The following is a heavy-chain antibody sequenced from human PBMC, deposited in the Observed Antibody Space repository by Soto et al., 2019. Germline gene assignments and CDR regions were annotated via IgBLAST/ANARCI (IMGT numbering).Heavy chain of an antibody. CDR1: GFTFSSCT. Sequence: EVHLVESGGGLVKPGGSLRLSCAVSGFTFSSCTMNWVRQAPGKGLEWVSSISPSTSHIYYADSVKGRFTISRDNAKNSPFLQRNSLRAEDTAVYYCSGCSGGACHQNYGMDVWGQGTTVTVSS. V-gene: IGHV3-21*01. J-gene: IGHJ6*02. CDR2: ISPSTSHI. CDR3: SGCSGGACHQNYGMDV. D-gene: IGHD2-15*01.